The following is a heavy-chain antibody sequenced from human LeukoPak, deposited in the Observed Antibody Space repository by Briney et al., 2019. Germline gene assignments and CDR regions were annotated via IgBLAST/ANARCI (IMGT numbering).Heavy chain of an antibody. CDR3: ARDPGYYDSSGYFPAYFQH. V-gene: IGHV3-21*01. CDR2: SSSSSSYI. Sequence: GGSLRLSCAASGFTFSSYSMNWVRQAPGKGLEWVSSSSSSSSYIYYADSVKGRFTISRDNAKNSLYLQMNSLRAEDTAVYYCARDPGYYDSSGYFPAYFQHWGQGTLVTVSS. CDR1: GFTFSSYS. D-gene: IGHD3-22*01. J-gene: IGHJ1*01.